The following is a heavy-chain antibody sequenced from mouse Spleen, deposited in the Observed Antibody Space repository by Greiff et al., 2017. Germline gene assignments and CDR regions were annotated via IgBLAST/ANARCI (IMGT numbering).Heavy chain of an antibody. V-gene: IGHV1-42*01. D-gene: IGHD2-14*01. CDR1: GYSFTGYY. CDR2: INPSTGGT. Sequence: VQLQQSGPELVKPGASVKISCKASGYSFTGYYMNWVKQSPEKSLEWIGEINPSTGGTTYNQKFKAKATLTVDKSSSTAYMQLKSLTSEDSAVYYCAREDYRYSWFAYWGQGTLVTVSA. J-gene: IGHJ3*01. CDR3: AREDYRYSWFAY.